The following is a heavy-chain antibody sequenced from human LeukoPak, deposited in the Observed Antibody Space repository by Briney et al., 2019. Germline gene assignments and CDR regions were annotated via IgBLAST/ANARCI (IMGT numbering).Heavy chain of an antibody. CDR2: IAHHGNNK. D-gene: IGHD2-8*02. Sequence: GGSLRLSCGASGFTFSSSAMHWVRQGPGKGLEWVAYIAHHGNNKYYADSVKGRFTISRDNSKGSLYVQMNSLIADDTAVYYWAKDGSWSCTDWGQGTLVRVSS. V-gene: IGHV3-30*02. CDR3: AKDGSWSCTD. J-gene: IGHJ4*02. CDR1: GFTFSSSA.